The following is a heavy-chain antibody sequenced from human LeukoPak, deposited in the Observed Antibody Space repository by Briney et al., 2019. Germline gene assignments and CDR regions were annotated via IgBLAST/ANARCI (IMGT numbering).Heavy chain of an antibody. J-gene: IGHJ6*03. CDR2: IYGSGIT. V-gene: IGHV4-4*07. CDR3: ARLKFYDSTGYSPGYYMDV. D-gene: IGHD3-22*01. Sequence: PSETLSLTCTVSGGSIISNYWSWIRQSAGTGLEWIGRIYGSGITDYNPSLKSRVTMSLDTSRKQFSLRLTSVIAADTAVYYCARLKFYDSTGYSPGYYMDVWGKGTTVSVFS. CDR1: GGSIISNY.